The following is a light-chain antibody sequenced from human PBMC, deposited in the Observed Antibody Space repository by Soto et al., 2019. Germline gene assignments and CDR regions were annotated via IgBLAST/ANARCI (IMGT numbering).Light chain of an antibody. CDR2: EVS. V-gene: IGLV2-14*01. Sequence: LAQPASVSGSPGQSITISCTGTSSDVGGYNYVSWYQHHPGKAPKLMIYEVSNRPSGVSYRFSGSKSGNTASLTISGLQAEDEADYYCNSYTGSGIVFGTGTKVTVL. CDR3: NSYTGSGIV. CDR1: SSDVGGYNY. J-gene: IGLJ1*01.